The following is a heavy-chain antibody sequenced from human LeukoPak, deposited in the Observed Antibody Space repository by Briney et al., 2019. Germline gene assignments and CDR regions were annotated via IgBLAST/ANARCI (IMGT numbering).Heavy chain of an antibody. CDR1: GYSFTSYW. D-gene: IGHD6-13*01. V-gene: IGHV5-51*01. CDR3: ARHSMGAAAGTIFDY. CDR2: IYPGDSDT. Sequence: GESLKISCKGSGYSFTSYWIGWVRQMPGKGLEWMGIIYPGDSDTRYSPSFQGQVTISADKSISTAYLQWSSLKASGTAMYYCARHSMGAAAGTIFDYWGQGTLVTVSS. J-gene: IGHJ4*02.